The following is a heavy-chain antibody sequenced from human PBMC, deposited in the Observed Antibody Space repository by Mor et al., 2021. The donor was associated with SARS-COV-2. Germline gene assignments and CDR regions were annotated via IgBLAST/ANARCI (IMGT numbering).Heavy chain of an antibody. CDR3: ARDITVTTFNWFDP. D-gene: IGHD4-17*01. J-gene: IGHJ5*02. V-gene: IGHV4-30-2*04. Sequence: SRVTISVDTSKNQFSLKLSSVTAADTAVYYCARDITVTTFNWFDPWGQGTLVTVCS.